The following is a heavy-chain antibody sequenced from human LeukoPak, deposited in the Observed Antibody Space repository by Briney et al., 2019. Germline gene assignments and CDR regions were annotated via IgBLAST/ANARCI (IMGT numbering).Heavy chain of an antibody. Sequence: GGSLRLSCAASGFTFSSYSMNWVRQAPGKGLEWVSSISSSSSYISYADSVKGRFTISRDNAKNSLYLQMNSLRGEDTAVYYCARDGDSGWYFDYWGQGTLVTVSS. V-gene: IGHV3-21*01. CDR3: ARDGDSGWYFDY. CDR2: ISSSSSYI. CDR1: GFTFSSYS. J-gene: IGHJ4*02. D-gene: IGHD6-19*01.